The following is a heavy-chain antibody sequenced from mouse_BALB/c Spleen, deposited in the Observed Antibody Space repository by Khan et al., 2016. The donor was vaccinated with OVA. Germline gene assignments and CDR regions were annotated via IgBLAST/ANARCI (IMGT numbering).Heavy chain of an antibody. J-gene: IGHJ4*01. CDR2: INTNSGVP. D-gene: IGHD2-5*01. Sequence: QIQLVQSGPELKKPGETVRISCKASGYTFTTAGIQWVQKMPGKGLKWIGWINTNSGVPKYAEDFKGRFAFSLEISVNTAYLQITNLKNEDTATYFCARGGGAYYRNGDGAMEYWGHGTSVTVSS. CDR3: ARGGGAYYRNGDGAMEY. V-gene: IGHV9-4*02. CDR1: GYTFTTAG.